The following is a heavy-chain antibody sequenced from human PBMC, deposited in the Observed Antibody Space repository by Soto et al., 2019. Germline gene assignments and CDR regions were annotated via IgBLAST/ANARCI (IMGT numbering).Heavy chain of an antibody. Sequence: PGGSLRLSCAASGFTFSSYAMHWVRQAPGKGLEGVAVISYDGSNKYYADSVKGRFTISRDNSKNTMYLQMNRLGAEDTAVHFCVRARSTDSRPDYWGQGTLVTVSS. CDR2: ISYDGSNK. CDR1: GFTFSSYA. D-gene: IGHD3-22*01. V-gene: IGHV3-30-3*01. J-gene: IGHJ4*02. CDR3: VRARSTDSRPDY.